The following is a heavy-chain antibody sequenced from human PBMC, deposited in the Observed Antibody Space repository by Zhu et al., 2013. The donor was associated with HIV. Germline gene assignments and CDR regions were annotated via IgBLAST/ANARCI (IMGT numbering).Heavy chain of an antibody. CDR2: MNPNSGNT. CDR1: GYTFTSYD. D-gene: IGHD2-15*01. V-gene: IGHV1-8*02. Sequence: QVQLVQSGAEVKKPGASVKVSCKASGYTFTSYDINWVRQATGQGLEWMGWMNPNSGNTGYAQKFQGRVTMTRNTSISTAYMELSSLRSEDTAVYYCARGPLRYGSGEYYGMDVWGQGTTGHRSP. CDR3: ARGPLRYGSGEYYGMDV. J-gene: IGHJ6*02.